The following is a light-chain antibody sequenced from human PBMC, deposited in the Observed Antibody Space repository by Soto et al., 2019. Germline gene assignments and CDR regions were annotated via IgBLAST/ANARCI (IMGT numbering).Light chain of an antibody. CDR1: QSVSSSY. Sequence: EIVLTQSPGTLSLSPGERATLSCRASQSVSSSYLAWYQKKPGQAPRLLIYGASSRATGIPDSFSGSGTGTGFTLANGRLEPGDFAVYYCQQYGSSSLTFGGGTKVDIK. CDR2: GAS. J-gene: IGKJ4*01. V-gene: IGKV3-20*01. CDR3: QQYGSSSLT.